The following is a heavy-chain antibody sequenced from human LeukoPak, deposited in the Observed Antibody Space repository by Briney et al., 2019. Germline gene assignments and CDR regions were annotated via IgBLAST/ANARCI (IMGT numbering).Heavy chain of an antibody. D-gene: IGHD3-22*01. CDR2: IFYVGST. CDR3: ARDYYDRRGEAFDI. CDR1: GDSIGSHY. V-gene: IGHV4-59*11. J-gene: IGHJ3*02. Sequence: PSETLSLTCTLSGDSIGSHYWSWIRQPPGKGLEWIGYIFYVGSTNYNPSLKSRVTISVDTSKNQFSLKLNSVTAADTAVYYCARDYYDRRGEAFDIWGQGTMVTVSS.